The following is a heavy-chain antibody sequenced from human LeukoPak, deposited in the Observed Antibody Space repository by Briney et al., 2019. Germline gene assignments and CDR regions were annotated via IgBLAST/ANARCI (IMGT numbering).Heavy chain of an antibody. Sequence: PSETLSLTCTVSGGSISSYYWSWLRQPPGKGLEWIGYIYYSGSTNYNPSLKSRVTISVDTSESQFSLNLSSVTAADTAVYYCARDHMTTVTTDYYYYMDVWGKGTTVTVSS. J-gene: IGHJ6*03. D-gene: IGHD4-17*01. CDR3: ARDHMTTVTTDYYYYMDV. V-gene: IGHV4-59*12. CDR2: IYYSGST. CDR1: GGSISSYY.